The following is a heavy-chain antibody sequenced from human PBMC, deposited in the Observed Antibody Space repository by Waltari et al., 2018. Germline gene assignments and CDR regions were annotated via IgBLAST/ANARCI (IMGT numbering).Heavy chain of an antibody. CDR3: ARITGDSSGPNPVDY. CDR1: GGTFSSYA. Sequence: QVQLVQSGAEVKKTGSSVKVSCKASGGTFSSYAISWVRQAPGQGLEWMGGIIPILCTANYAQKFQCRVTITADKSTSTAYMELSSLRSEDTAVYYCARITGDSSGPNPVDYWGQGTLVTVSS. CDR2: IIPILCTA. V-gene: IGHV1-69*14. D-gene: IGHD3-22*01. J-gene: IGHJ4*02.